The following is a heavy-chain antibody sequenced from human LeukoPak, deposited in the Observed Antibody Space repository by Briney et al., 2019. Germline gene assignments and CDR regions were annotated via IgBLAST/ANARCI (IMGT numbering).Heavy chain of an antibody. V-gene: IGHV3-11*06. D-gene: IGHD5-24*01. CDR3: ASSLTPGDGYNSRPFDY. Sequence: GGSLRLSCAASGFTFSDYYMSWIRQAPGKGVEWVSYISSRSSYTKSADSVKGRFTISRDNAKNSLHLQMNSLRAEDTAVYYCASSLTPGDGYNSRPFDYWGQGTLVTVSS. CDR2: ISSRSSYT. J-gene: IGHJ4*02. CDR1: GFTFSDYY.